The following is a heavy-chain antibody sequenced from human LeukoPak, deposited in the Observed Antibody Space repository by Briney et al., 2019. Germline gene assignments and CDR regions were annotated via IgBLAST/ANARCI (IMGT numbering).Heavy chain of an antibody. J-gene: IGHJ5*02. CDR1: GYTFTSYA. Sequence: GASVKVSCKASGYTFTSYAMHWVRQAPGQGLEWMGRIIPILGIANYAQKFQGRVTITADKSTSTAYMELSSLRSEDTAVYFRASSYYDSSGYSYNWFDPWGQGTLVTVSS. CDR3: ASSYYDSSGYSYNWFDP. V-gene: IGHV1-69*04. CDR2: IIPILGIA. D-gene: IGHD3-22*01.